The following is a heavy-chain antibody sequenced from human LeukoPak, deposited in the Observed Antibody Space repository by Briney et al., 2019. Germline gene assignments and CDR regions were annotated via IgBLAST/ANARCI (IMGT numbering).Heavy chain of an antibody. Sequence: GGSLRLSCAVSGFTVSSYYMSWVRQPPGKGLEWVSVICSGGSTYYADSVKGRCTISRHDSRDTLYRPMNGLRVEDTAVYYCASDLSSVNPFDYWGQGTLVTVSS. J-gene: IGHJ4*02. CDR1: GFTVSSYY. V-gene: IGHV3-53*04. D-gene: IGHD5/OR15-5a*01. CDR2: ICSGGST. CDR3: ASDLSSVNPFDY.